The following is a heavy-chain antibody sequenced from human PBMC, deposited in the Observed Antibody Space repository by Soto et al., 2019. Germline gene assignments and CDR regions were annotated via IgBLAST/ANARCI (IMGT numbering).Heavy chain of an antibody. CDR1: GYTFTSYG. CDR2: ISAYNGNT. CDR3: ARGQRPLSGSYIFDY. J-gene: IGHJ4*02. D-gene: IGHD1-26*01. V-gene: IGHV1-18*01. Sequence: QVQLVQSGAEVKKPGASVKFSCKASGYTFTSYGISWVRQAPGQGLEWMGWISAYNGNTNYAQKIQGRVTMTTDTSTSTADMELRSLRSDDTAVYYCARGQRPLSGSYIFDYWGQGTLVTVSS.